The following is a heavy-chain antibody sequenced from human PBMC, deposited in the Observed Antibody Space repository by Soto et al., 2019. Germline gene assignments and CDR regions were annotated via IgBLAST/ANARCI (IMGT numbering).Heavy chain of an antibody. CDR1: GYTFNNYG. Sequence: QVQLVQSGAEVKKPGASVKVSCKASGYTFNNYGISWVRQAPGQGLEWLGWISAYSGNTDYAQKLQGRVTMTTDTSATTAYMELGSLTSDDTAVYYCARVGEYCVSTSCLDYWGQGTLVTVSS. V-gene: IGHV1-18*04. CDR2: ISAYSGNT. J-gene: IGHJ4*02. CDR3: ARVGEYCVSTSCLDY. D-gene: IGHD2-2*01.